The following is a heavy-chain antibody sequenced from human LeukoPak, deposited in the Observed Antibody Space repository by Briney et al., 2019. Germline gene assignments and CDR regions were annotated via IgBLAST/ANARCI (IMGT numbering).Heavy chain of an antibody. CDR2: INHSGST. J-gene: IGHJ4*02. Sequence: PSETLSLTCAVYGGSFSGYYWSWIRQPPGKGLEWIGEINHSGSTNYNPSLKSRVTISVDTSKNQFSLKLSSVTAADTAVYYCARGRYYDSSGYYSVYFDDWGQGTLVTVSS. CDR3: ARGRYYDSSGYYSVYFDD. CDR1: GGSFSGYY. D-gene: IGHD3-22*01. V-gene: IGHV4-34*01.